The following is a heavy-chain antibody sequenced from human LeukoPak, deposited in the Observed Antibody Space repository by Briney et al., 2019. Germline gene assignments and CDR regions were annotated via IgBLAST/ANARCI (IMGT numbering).Heavy chain of an antibody. D-gene: IGHD5-18*01. CDR2: IKRDGSEK. V-gene: IGHV3-7*01. CDR1: GFTFSSYW. CDR3: ARDTPHGQLWLD. Sequence: GGSLRLSCAASGFTFSSYWMSWVRQAPGKGLEWVANIKRDGSEKYYVDSVKGRFTISRDNAKNSLYLQMNSLGAGDTAVYYCARDTPHGQLWLDWGQGTLVTVSS. J-gene: IGHJ4*02.